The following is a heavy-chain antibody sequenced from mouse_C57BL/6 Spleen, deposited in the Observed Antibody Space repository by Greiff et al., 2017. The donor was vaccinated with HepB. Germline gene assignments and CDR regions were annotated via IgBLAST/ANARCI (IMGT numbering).Heavy chain of an antibody. V-gene: IGHV1-4*01. CDR3: AREGGITTEYFDV. D-gene: IGHD1-1*01. CDR1: GYTFTSYT. Sequence: QVQLKQSGAELARPGASVKMSCKASGYTFTSYTMHWVKQRPGQGLEWIGYIYPSSGYTKYNQKFKDKATLTADKSSSTAYMQLSSLTSEDSAVYYCAREGGITTEYFDVWGTGTTVTVSS. CDR2: IYPSSGYT. J-gene: IGHJ1*03.